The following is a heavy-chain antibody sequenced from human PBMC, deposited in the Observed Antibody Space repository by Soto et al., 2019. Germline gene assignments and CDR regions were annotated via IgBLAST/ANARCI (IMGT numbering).Heavy chain of an antibody. CDR1: GGSFSGYY. J-gene: IGHJ4*02. V-gene: IGHV4-34*01. CDR2: INHSGST. CDR3: ARGIPSSAQPHFGY. D-gene: IGHD3-3*01. Sequence: SETLSLTCAVYGGSFSGYYWSWIRQPPGKGLEWIGEINHSGSTNYNPSLKSRVTISVDTSKNQFSLKLSSVTAADTAVYYCARGIPSSAQPHFGYWGQGTLVTVSS.